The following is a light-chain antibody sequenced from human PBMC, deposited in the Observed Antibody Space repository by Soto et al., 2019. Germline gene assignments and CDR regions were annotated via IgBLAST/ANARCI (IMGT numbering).Light chain of an antibody. J-gene: IGKJ2*01. CDR1: QDIHIW. Sequence: DIQMTQSPSTLSASVGDRVTITCRASQDIHIWLAWYQQKPGKAPRVLIHDASDLESGSPSRFSGSGSGTEVTLSISSLQPDDSASYYCQQYNSYPYTFGQGTKLEIK. V-gene: IGKV1-5*01. CDR3: QQYNSYPYT. CDR2: DAS.